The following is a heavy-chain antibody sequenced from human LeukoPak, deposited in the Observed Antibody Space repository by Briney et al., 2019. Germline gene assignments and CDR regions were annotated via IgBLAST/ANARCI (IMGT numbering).Heavy chain of an antibody. CDR3: AHRVGIYENNWFDP. J-gene: IGHJ5*02. D-gene: IGHD5/OR15-5a*01. CDR2: IYWDDDK. Sequence: FGPPLVNPTQTLTLTCTFSGFSLSTSGVGVGWIRQPPGKALEWLALIYWDDDKRYSPSLKCRLTITKDTSKNQVVLTMTNMDPLDTATYYCAHRVGIYENNWFDPWGQGTLVTVSS. CDR1: GFSLSTSGVG. V-gene: IGHV2-5*02.